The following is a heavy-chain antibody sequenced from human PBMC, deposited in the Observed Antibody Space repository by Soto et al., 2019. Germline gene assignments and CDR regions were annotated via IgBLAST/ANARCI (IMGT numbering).Heavy chain of an antibody. J-gene: IGHJ4*02. V-gene: IGHV4-30-4*01. CDR1: GGSISSGDYY. D-gene: IGHD3-22*01. Sequence: PSETLSLTCTVSGGSISSGDYYWSWIRQPPGKGLEWIGYIYYSGSTYYNPSLKSRVTISVDTSKNQFSLKLSSVTAADTSVYYCARVIYDSSGYRFDYWGQGTLVTVSS. CDR2: IYYSGST. CDR3: ARVIYDSSGYRFDY.